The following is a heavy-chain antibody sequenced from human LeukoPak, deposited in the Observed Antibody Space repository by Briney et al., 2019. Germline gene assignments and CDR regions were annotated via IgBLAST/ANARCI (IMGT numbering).Heavy chain of an antibody. J-gene: IGHJ4*02. Sequence: GGSLRLSCAASGFTFSSHWMHWVRQAPGKGLVWVSRINSDGSSISYADSVKGRFTISRDNAKNTLYLQMNSLRAEDTAVYYCTTQAVYYDFWSGYYGIDYWGQGTLVTVSS. D-gene: IGHD3-3*01. CDR3: TTQAVYYDFWSGYYGIDY. CDR2: INSDGSSI. CDR1: GFTFSSHW. V-gene: IGHV3-74*01.